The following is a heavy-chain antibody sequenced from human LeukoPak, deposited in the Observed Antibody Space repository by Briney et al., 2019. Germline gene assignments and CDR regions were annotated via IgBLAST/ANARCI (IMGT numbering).Heavy chain of an antibody. CDR3: ARAGYCTNGVCLYYYYGMDV. Sequence: GSLRLSCAASGFTFSSYAMSWIRQPPGKGLEWIGEINHSGSTNYNPSLKSRVTISVDTSKNQFSLKLSSVTAADTAVYYCARAGYCTNGVCLYYYYGMDVWGQGTTVTVSS. CDR2: INHSGST. J-gene: IGHJ6*02. V-gene: IGHV4-34*01. CDR1: GFTFSSYA. D-gene: IGHD2-8*01.